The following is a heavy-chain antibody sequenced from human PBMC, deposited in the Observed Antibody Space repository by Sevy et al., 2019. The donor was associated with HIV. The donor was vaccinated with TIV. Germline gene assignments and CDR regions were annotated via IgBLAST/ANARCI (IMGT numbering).Heavy chain of an antibody. J-gene: IGHJ6*02. V-gene: IGHV3-30*18. CDR3: AKIGDFWSGYYLGGNNYYYYYGMDV. CDR1: GFTFSSYG. CDR2: ISYDGSNK. D-gene: IGHD3-3*01. Sequence: GGSLRLSCAASGFTFSSYGMHWVRQAPGKGLEWVAVISYDGSNKYYADSVKGRFTISRDNSTNTLYLQMNSLRAEDTAVYYCAKIGDFWSGYYLGGNNYYYYYGMDVWGQGTTVTVSS.